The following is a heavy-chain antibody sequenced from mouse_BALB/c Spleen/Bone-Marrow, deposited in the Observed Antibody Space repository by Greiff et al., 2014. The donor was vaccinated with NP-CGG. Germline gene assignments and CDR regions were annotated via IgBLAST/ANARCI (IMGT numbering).Heavy chain of an antibody. Sequence: VQLKESGGGLVQPGGSLRLSCTTSGFTFTDSYMSWVRQPPGKALEWLGFIRNKAYDYTTEYSASVKGRFTISRGSSQSILYLQMNTLRPEDSATYYCARFPMDYWGQGTSVTVSS. CDR3: ARFPMDY. CDR2: IRNKAYDYTT. CDR1: GFTFTDSY. J-gene: IGHJ4*01. V-gene: IGHV7-3*02.